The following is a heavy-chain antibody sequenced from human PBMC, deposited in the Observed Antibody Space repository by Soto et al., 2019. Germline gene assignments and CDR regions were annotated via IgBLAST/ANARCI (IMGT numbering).Heavy chain of an antibody. D-gene: IGHD3-22*01. CDR1: GYTFTGYY. CDR3: ARDYYDSSGYYPSAGDFQH. V-gene: IGHV1-2*04. J-gene: IGHJ1*01. CDR2: INPNSGGT. Sequence: ASVKVSCKASGYTFTGYYMHWVRQAPGQGLEWMGWINPNSGGTNYAQKFQGWVTMTRDTPISTAYMELSRLRSDDTAVYYCARDYYDSSGYYPSAGDFQHWGQGTLVTVAS.